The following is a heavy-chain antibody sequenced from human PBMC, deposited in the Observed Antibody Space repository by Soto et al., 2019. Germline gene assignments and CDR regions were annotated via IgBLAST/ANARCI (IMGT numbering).Heavy chain of an antibody. CDR3: AKRPITFGGVIVGAWFDP. J-gene: IGHJ5*02. D-gene: IGHD3-16*02. Sequence: GGSLRLSCAACRFTFNSYAMSWVRQTPGKGLEWVSAISGSGGSTYYADSVKGRFTISRDNSKNTLYLQMNSLRAEDTAVYYCAKRPITFGGVIVGAWFDPWGQGTLVTVS. CDR1: RFTFNSYA. V-gene: IGHV3-23*01. CDR2: ISGSGGST.